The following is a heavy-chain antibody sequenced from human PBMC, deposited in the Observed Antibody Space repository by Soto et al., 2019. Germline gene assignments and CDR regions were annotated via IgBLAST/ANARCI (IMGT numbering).Heavy chain of an antibody. Sequence: QVQLVESGGGVVQPGRSLRLSCAASGFTFSSYGMHWVRQAPGKGLEWVAVISYDGSNKYYADSVKGRFTISRDNSKNTLYLQMNSLRAEDTAVYYCAKEQWLVPYYYYGMDIRGQGTTVTVSS. D-gene: IGHD6-19*01. CDR3: AKEQWLVPYYYYGMDI. CDR1: GFTFSSYG. V-gene: IGHV3-30*18. J-gene: IGHJ6*02. CDR2: ISYDGSNK.